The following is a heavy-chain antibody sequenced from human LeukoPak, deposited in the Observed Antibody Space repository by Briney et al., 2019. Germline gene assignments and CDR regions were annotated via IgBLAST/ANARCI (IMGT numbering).Heavy chain of an antibody. CDR1: GGSISGYY. J-gene: IGHJ3*02. Sequence: SETLSLTCSVSGGSISGYYWTWIRQPAGKGLEWIGRVYTSGSTHYNPSLKTRLTMSVDTSKNQFSLKLSSVTAADTAVYYCARVGDGLNDAFDIWGQGTMVTVSS. V-gene: IGHV4-4*07. D-gene: IGHD5-24*01. CDR2: VYTSGST. CDR3: ARVGDGLNDAFDI.